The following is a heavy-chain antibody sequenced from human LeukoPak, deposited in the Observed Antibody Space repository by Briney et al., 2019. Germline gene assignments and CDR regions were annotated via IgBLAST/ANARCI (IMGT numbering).Heavy chain of an antibody. J-gene: IGHJ6*02. CDR3: ARDGSYCSGGSCFSYYYYGMDV. Sequence: SETLSLTCTVSGGSISSYYWSWIRQPPGKGLEWIGYIYYSGSTNYNPSLKSRVTISVDTSKNQFSLKLSSVTAADTAVYYCARDGSYCSGGSCFSYYYYGMDVWGQGTTVTVSS. V-gene: IGHV4-59*12. CDR2: IYYSGST. CDR1: GGSISSYY. D-gene: IGHD2-15*01.